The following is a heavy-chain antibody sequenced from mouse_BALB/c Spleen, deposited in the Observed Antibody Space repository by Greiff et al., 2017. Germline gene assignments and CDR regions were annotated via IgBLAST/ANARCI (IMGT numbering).Heavy chain of an antibody. V-gene: IGHV5-17*02. J-gene: IGHJ2*01. CDR3: ARGQRYYFDY. Sequence: EVKLQESGGGLVQPGGSRKLSCAASGFTFSSFGMHWVRQAPEKGLEWVAYISSGSSTIYYADTVKGRFTISRDNPKNTLFLQMTSLRSEDTAMYYCARGQRYYFDYWGQGTTLTVSS. CDR2: ISSGSSTI. CDR1: GFTFSSFG.